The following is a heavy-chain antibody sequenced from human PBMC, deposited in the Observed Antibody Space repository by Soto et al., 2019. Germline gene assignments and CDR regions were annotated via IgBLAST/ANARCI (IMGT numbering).Heavy chain of an antibody. CDR2: ISGSGGST. CDR3: ANLTTPFGGVID. CDR1: GFTFSSYA. V-gene: IGHV3-23*01. D-gene: IGHD3-16*02. Sequence: GGSLRLSCAASGFTFSSYAMSWVRQAPGKGLEWVSAISGSGGSTYYADSVKGRFTISRDNSKNTLYLQMNSLRAEDTAVYYCANLTTPFGGVIDWGQGTLVTVSS. J-gene: IGHJ4*02.